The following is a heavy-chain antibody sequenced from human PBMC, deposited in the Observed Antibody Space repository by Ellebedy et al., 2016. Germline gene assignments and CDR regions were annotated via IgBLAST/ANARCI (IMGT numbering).Heavy chain of an antibody. Sequence: SETLSLXXAVYGGSFSGYYWSWIRQPPGKGLEWIGEINHSGSTNYNPSLKSRVTISVDTSKNQFSLKLSSVTAADTAVYYCANGQRGSYYYGSGSKRYYYYMDVWGKGTTVTVSS. CDR2: INHSGST. V-gene: IGHV4-34*01. CDR1: GGSFSGYY. CDR3: ANGQRGSYYYGSGSKRYYYYMDV. D-gene: IGHD3-10*01. J-gene: IGHJ6*03.